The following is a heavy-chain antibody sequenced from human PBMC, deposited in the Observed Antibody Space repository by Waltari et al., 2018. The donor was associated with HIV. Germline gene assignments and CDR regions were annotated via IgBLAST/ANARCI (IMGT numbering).Heavy chain of an antibody. CDR3: AKDFLGYYDSSGLGRIEI. Sequence: QVQLVESGGGVVQPGRSLRLSCVDSGFTFSSSGMTWVGQAPGKGLEWVAVMSFDGSSNYYADSLKGRFTISRDNSKNTLYLQMNSLRAEDTAVYYCAKDFLGYYDSSGLGRIEIWGQGTMVTVSS. D-gene: IGHD3-22*01. CDR1: GFTFSSSG. J-gene: IGHJ3*02. CDR2: MSFDGSSN. V-gene: IGHV3-30*18.